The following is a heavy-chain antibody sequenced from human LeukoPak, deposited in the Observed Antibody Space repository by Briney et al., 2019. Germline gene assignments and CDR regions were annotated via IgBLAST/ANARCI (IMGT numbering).Heavy chain of an antibody. D-gene: IGHD3-22*01. V-gene: IGHV3-21*06. Sequence: PGGSLRPSCAASGFSFSSYSFNWVRQAPGKGLEWVSSINTVSSYIYYADSLKGRFTISRDNAKNSVYLQMDSLRAEDSAVYYCARLRRNTDSSGFFYYYDYWGQGTLVTVSS. CDR3: ARLRRNTDSSGFFYYYDY. J-gene: IGHJ4*02. CDR2: INTVSSYI. CDR1: GFSFSSYS.